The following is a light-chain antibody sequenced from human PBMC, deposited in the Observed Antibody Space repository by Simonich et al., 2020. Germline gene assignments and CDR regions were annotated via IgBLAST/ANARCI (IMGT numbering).Light chain of an antibody. CDR3: SSYTSSSTWV. J-gene: IGLJ3*02. CDR2: DVR. Sequence: QSALTQPASVSGSPGQSITISCTVTSSDVGGYNSVSWYQQHPGKAPKLMIYDVRKRPSGVSNRFSGSKSGNTASLTISGLQAEDEADYYCSSYTSSSTWVFGGGTKLTVL. CDR1: SSDVGGYNS. V-gene: IGLV2-14*01.